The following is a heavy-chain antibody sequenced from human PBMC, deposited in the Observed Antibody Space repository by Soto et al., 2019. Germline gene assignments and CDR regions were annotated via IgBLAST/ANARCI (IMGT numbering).Heavy chain of an antibody. CDR3: AKVMRIAEAGTWYFDY. CDR1: GFTFSSYA. Sequence: PGGSLRLSCAASGFTFSSYAMSWVRQAPGKGLEWVSAISGSGGSTYYADSVKGRFTISRDNSKNTLYLQMDSLRAEDTAVYYCAKVMRIAEAGTWYFDYWGQGTLVTVSS. V-gene: IGHV3-23*01. D-gene: IGHD6-13*01. J-gene: IGHJ4*02. CDR2: ISGSGGST.